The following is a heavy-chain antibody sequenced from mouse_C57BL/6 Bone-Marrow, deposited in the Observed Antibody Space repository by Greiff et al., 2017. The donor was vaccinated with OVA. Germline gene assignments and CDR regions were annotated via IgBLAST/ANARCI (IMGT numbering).Heavy chain of an antibody. D-gene: IGHD2-1*01. CDR2: IDPENGDT. V-gene: IGHV14-4*01. J-gene: IGHJ4*01. CDR3: TTNYYGKGIYYAMDY. CDR1: GFNIKDDY. Sequence: EVQLQQSGAELVRPGASVKLSCTASGFNIKDDYMHWVKQRPEQGLEWIGWIDPENGDTEYDAKFQGKATITEDTSSNTAYLQIRSLTSEDTAVYYCTTNYYGKGIYYAMDYWGQGTSVTVSS.